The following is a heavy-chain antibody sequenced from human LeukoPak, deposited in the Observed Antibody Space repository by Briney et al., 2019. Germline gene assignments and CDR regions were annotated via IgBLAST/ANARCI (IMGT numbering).Heavy chain of an antibody. CDR3: AREATMVRGVIFRAYYFDY. J-gene: IGHJ4*02. V-gene: IGHV3-53*01. Sequence: GGSLRLSCAASGFTVSSNYMSWVRQAPGKGLEWVSVIYSGGSTYYADSVKGRFTISRDNSKNTLYLQMNSLRAEDTAVYYCAREATMVRGVIFRAYYFDYWGQGTLVTVSS. CDR1: GFTVSSNY. D-gene: IGHD3-10*01. CDR2: IYSGGST.